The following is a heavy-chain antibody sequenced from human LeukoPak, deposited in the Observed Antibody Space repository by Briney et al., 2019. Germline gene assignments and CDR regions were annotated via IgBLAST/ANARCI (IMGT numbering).Heavy chain of an antibody. V-gene: IGHV3-30-3*01. CDR2: ISYDGSNK. CDR1: GFTFSSYA. D-gene: IGHD3-10*01. J-gene: IGHJ6*02. CDR3: ARGRGHYYGSGIPFPTAGMDV. Sequence: PGGSLRLSCAASGFTFSSYAMHWVRQAPGKGLEWVAVISYDGSNKYYADSVKGRFTISRDNSKNTLYLQMNSLRAEDTAVYYCARGRGHYYGSGIPFPTAGMDVWGQGTTVTVSS.